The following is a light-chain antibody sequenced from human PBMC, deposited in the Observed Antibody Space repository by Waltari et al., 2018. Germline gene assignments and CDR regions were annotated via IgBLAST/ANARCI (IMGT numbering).Light chain of an antibody. V-gene: IGLV4-69*01. Sequence: QLVLTQSPSASASLGASVKLTCTLSSGHSSNVIAWLQQQPEKGPRYLMKVNSDGSPSKGAGIPDRFSGSSSGAERYLTISSRQSEDEADYYCQTGGHGTWVFGGGTKLTVL. CDR1: SGHSSNV. CDR3: QTGGHGTWV. CDR2: VNSDGSP. J-gene: IGLJ3*02.